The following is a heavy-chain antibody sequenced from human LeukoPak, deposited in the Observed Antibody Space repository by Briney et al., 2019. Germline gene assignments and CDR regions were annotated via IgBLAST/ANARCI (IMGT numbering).Heavy chain of an antibody. CDR2: ISWNSGSI. CDR1: GFTFDDYA. V-gene: IGHV3-9*01. Sequence: PGGSLRLSCAASGFTFDDYAMHWVRQAPGKGLEWVSGISWNSGSIGYADSVKGRFTISRDNAKNSLYLQMNSLRAEDTALYYCAKDIANDYDILTGFDYWGQGTLVTVSS. D-gene: IGHD3-9*01. J-gene: IGHJ4*02. CDR3: AKDIANDYDILTGFDY.